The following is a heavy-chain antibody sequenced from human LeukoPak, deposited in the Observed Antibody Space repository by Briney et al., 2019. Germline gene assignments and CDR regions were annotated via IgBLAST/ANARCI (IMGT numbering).Heavy chain of an antibody. Sequence: SETLSLTCAVYGGSFSGCYWSWIRQPPGKGLEWIGEINHSGSTNYNPSLKSRVTISVDTSKNQFSLKLSSVTAADTAVYYCARGGIAAAGDNWFDPWGQGTLVTVSS. D-gene: IGHD6-13*01. CDR1: GGSFSGCY. V-gene: IGHV4-34*01. J-gene: IGHJ5*02. CDR3: ARGGIAAAGDNWFDP. CDR2: INHSGST.